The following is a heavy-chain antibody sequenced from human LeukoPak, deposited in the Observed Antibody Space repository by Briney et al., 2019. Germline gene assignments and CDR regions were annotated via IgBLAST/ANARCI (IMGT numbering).Heavy chain of an antibody. CDR3: AKDGVDYSDNRHYLDY. D-gene: IGHD4-23*01. Sequence: PGGSLRLSCAASGFTFNKFDMHWVRQAPGKGLEWVAFIRYDGSNKYYVDSVKGRFTISRDNSKSTLFLQMNSLRGEDAAVYYCAKDGVDYSDNRHYLDYWGQGTLVTVSS. CDR2: IRYDGSNK. CDR1: GFTFNKFD. V-gene: IGHV3-30*02. J-gene: IGHJ4*02.